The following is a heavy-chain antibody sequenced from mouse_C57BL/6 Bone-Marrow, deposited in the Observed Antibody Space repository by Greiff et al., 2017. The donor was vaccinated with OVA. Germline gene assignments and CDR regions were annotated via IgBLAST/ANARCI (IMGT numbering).Heavy chain of an antibody. CDR1: GFTFSDYG. J-gene: IGHJ3*01. Sequence: EVKVVESGGGLVKPGGSLKLSCAASGFTFSDYGMHWVRQAPEKGLEWVAYISSGSSTIYYADTVKGRFTISRDNAKNTLFLQMTSLRSEDTAMYYCARNWDVGAYWGQGTLVTVSA. CDR2: ISSGSSTI. CDR3: ARNWDVGAY. V-gene: IGHV5-17*01. D-gene: IGHD4-1*01.